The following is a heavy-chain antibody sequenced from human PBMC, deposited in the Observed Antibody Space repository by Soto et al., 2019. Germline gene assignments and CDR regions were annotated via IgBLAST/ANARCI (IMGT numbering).Heavy chain of an antibody. J-gene: IGHJ2*01. V-gene: IGHV4-4*07. CDR3: ARDFDVNTALDYWYFDL. CDR1: GGSTSGNY. D-gene: IGHD5-18*01. Sequence: QVQLQESGPGPVKASETLSLTCTLSGGSTSGNYWSWIRQPAGKGLEWIGRIYSSGRTHYNPSLKSRVTMSVSTYHFSLKLNSVTAADTAVYYCARDFDVNTALDYWYFDLWGRGTLVTVSS. CDR2: IYSSGRT.